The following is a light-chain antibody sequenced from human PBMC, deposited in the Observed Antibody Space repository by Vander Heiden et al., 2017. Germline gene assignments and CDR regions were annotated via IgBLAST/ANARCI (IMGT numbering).Light chain of an antibody. J-gene: IGKJ2*01. V-gene: IGKV2-28*01. CDR1: QSLLHSNGYNY. CDR3: RQALQTLYT. Sequence: DIVMTQSPLSLPVTPGEPASISCRSSQSLLHSNGYNYLDWYLQKPGQSTQLLIYLGCNRAAGVPDRFSGSGSGTDFTLKISRVEAEDVGVYYCRQALQTLYTFGQGTKLEIK. CDR2: LGC.